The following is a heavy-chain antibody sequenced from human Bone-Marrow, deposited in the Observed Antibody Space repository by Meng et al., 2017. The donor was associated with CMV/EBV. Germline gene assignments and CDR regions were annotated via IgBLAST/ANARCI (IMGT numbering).Heavy chain of an antibody. CDR2: IYYSGST. Sequence: GSLRLSCTVSGGSIGSSSYYWGWIRQPPGKGLEWIGSIYYSGSTYYNPSLKSRVTISVDTSKNQFSLKLSSVTAADTAVYYCATSASDAFDIWGQGTRVTVSS. J-gene: IGHJ3*02. CDR1: GGSIGSSSYY. V-gene: IGHV4-39*07. CDR3: ATSASDAFDI.